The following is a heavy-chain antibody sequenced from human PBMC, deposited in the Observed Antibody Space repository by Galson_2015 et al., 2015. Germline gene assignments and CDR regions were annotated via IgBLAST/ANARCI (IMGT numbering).Heavy chain of an antibody. CDR1: GYTFTSYG. D-gene: IGHD6-19*01. CDR3: ARVEDSGGWAIEGFYYYYGMDV. CDR2: ISAYNGNT. V-gene: IGHV1-18*01. J-gene: IGHJ6*02. Sequence: SVKVSCKASGYTFTSYGISWVRQAPGQGLEWMGWISAYNGNTNYAQKLQGRVTMTTDTSTSTAYMELRSLRSDDTAVYYCARVEDSGGWAIEGFYYYYGMDVWGQGTTVTVSS.